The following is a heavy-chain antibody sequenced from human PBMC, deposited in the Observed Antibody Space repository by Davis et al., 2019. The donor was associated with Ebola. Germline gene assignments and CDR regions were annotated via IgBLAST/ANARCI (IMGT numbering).Heavy chain of an antibody. CDR3: SEQGFSGYNYFDS. Sequence: AASVKVSCKASGGTFSSYTISWVRQAPGQGLEWMGRIIPILGIANYAQKFQGRVRITADESTRTAYVELSSLKSEDTAVYYCSEQGFSGYNYFDSWGQGTQVTVSS. CDR2: IIPILGIA. CDR1: GGTFSSYT. V-gene: IGHV1-69*02. D-gene: IGHD5-12*01. J-gene: IGHJ4*02.